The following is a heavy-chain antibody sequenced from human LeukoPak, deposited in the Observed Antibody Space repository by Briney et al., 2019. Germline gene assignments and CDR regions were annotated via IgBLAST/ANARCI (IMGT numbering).Heavy chain of an antibody. V-gene: IGHV1-2*02. CDR1: GYTFTGYY. J-gene: IGHJ4*02. CDR2: INPNSGDT. Sequence: ASVKVSCKASGYTFTGYYMHWVRQAPGQGLEWMGWINPNSGDTNYAQKFQGSVTMTRDTSISTAYMELSRLRSDDTAIYYCARVHYYDSRGAFDYWGQGTLVTVSS. D-gene: IGHD3-22*01. CDR3: ARVHYYDSRGAFDY.